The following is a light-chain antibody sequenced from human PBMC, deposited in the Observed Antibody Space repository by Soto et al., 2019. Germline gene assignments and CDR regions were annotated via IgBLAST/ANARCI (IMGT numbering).Light chain of an antibody. CDR3: QQYNDRPMT. CDR2: GAS. V-gene: IGKV3-15*01. J-gene: IGKJ1*01. Sequence: ELVMTQSPDTLSVSPGERATLSCRASQFVSTNLAWYQQRPGQAPRLLIYGASTRAIGVPARFSGSGSGTEFTLTITSLQSEDVAVYYCQQYNDRPMTFGQGTKVDIK. CDR1: QFVSTN.